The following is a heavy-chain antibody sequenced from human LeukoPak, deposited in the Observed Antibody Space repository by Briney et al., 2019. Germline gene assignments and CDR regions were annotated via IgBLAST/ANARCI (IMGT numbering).Heavy chain of an antibody. Sequence: ASVKVSCKTSRYTSTNYYMHWVRQAPGQGGEWMGIINPSGTSTTYAQKFQGRVTMTRDTSTSTDFMELSSLRSEDTAVYYCARHDLGGSSPFDYWGQGTLVTVSS. CDR3: ARHDLGGSSPFDY. J-gene: IGHJ4*02. CDR1: RYTSTNYY. D-gene: IGHD2-15*01. CDR2: INPSGTST. V-gene: IGHV1-46*01.